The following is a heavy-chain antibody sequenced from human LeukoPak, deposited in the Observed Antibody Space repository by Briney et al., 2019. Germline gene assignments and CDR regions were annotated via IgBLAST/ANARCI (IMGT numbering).Heavy chain of an antibody. CDR1: GFTFSSYG. D-gene: IGHD1-26*01. J-gene: IGHJ4*02. CDR2: ISYDGSNK. V-gene: IGHV3-30*18. CDR3: AKDFLGVVGATGYYFDY. Sequence: GRSLRLSCAASGFTFSSYGMHWVRQAPGKGLEWVAVISYDGSNKYYADSVKGRFTISRDNSKNTLYLQMNSLRAEDTAVYYCAKDFLGVVGATGYYFDYWGQGTLVTVSS.